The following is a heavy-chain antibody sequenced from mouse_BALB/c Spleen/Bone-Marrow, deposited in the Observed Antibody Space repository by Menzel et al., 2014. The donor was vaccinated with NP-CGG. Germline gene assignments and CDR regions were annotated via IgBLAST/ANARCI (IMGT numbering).Heavy chain of an antibody. CDR1: GFTFSDYY. Sequence: EVKLVESGGGLVKPGGSLKLSCAASGFTFSDYYMYWVRQTPEKRLEWVATISDGGSYTCYPDSVKGRFTISRDNAKNNLFLQLSSLKSEDTAMYYCAREVSMDYWGQGTSVTVSS. CDR2: ISDGGSYT. J-gene: IGHJ4*01. CDR3: AREVSMDY. V-gene: IGHV5-4*02.